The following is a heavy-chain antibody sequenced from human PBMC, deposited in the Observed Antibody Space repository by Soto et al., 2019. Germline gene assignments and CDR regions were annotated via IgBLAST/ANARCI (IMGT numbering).Heavy chain of an antibody. V-gene: IGHV3-23*01. D-gene: IGHD3-10*01. J-gene: IGHJ6*02. Sequence: EVQLLESGGGLVQPGGSLRLSCAASGFSLRNYGMNWVRQAPGKGLEWVSVISNSGGTIKYADSVKGRFTISRDNFQSKVYLELNSLRAEDTAVYYCARLQGDNSGTYGMDVWAQGTTVTVS. CDR2: ISNSGGTI. CDR3: ARLQGDNSGTYGMDV. CDR1: GFSLRNYG.